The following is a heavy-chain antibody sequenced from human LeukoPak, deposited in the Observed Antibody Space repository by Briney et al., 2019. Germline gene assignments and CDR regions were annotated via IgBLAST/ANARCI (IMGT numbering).Heavy chain of an antibody. CDR1: GGSISSSSYY. CDR2: IYYSGST. Sequence: SETLSLTCTVSGGSISSSSYYWGWIRQPPGKGLEWIGSIYYSGSTYYNPSLKSRVTISVDTSKNQFSLKLSSVTAADTAAYYCAREAGYFDYWGQGTLVTVSS. CDR3: AREAGYFDY. V-gene: IGHV4-39*07. J-gene: IGHJ4*02.